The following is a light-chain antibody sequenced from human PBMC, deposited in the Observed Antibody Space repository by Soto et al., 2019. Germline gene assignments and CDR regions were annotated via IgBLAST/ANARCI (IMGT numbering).Light chain of an antibody. Sequence: QSALTQPRSVSGSPGQSVTISCTGTSSDVGGYNYVSWYQQYPGKAPKLMIYDVSKRPSGVPDRFSGSKSGNTASLTISGLQAEDEAGYYCCSYAGSYTLVFGGGTKLTVL. CDR1: SSDVGGYNY. CDR3: CSYAGSYTLV. J-gene: IGLJ2*01. CDR2: DVS. V-gene: IGLV2-11*01.